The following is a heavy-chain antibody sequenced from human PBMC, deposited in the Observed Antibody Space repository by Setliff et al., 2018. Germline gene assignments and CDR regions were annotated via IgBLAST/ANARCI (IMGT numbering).Heavy chain of an antibody. D-gene: IGHD5-18*01. CDR3: ATVSPGGYSYGLDY. V-gene: IGHV1-24*01. CDR2: FDPEDGET. Sequence: ASVKVSCKVSGYTLTELSRHWVRQAPGKGLEWMGGFDPEDGETIYAQKFQGRVTMNEDTSTDTAYMELSSLRSEDTAVYYCATVSPGGYSYGLDYWGQGTLVTVSS. J-gene: IGHJ4*02. CDR1: GYTLTELS.